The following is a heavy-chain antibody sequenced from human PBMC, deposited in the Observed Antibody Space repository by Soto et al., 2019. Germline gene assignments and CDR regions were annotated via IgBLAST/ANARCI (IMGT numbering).Heavy chain of an antibody. J-gene: IGHJ6*02. CDR2: IYPGDSDT. Sequence: GESLKISCKGSGYSFTSYWIGWVRQMPGKGLEWMGIIYPGDSDTRYSPSFQGQVTISADKSISTAYLQWSSLKASDTAMYYCARHPTGDYYYYYVMDGWGQGTTVTGSS. V-gene: IGHV5-51*01. CDR1: GYSFTSYW. D-gene: IGHD2-21*02. CDR3: ARHPTGDYYYYYVMDG.